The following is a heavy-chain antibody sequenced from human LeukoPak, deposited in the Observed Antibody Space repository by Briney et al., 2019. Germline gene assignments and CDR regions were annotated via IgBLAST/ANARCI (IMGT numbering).Heavy chain of an antibody. CDR2: ISSSSSYI. D-gene: IGHD3-10*01. J-gene: IGHJ4*02. Sequence: PGGSLRLSCAASGFTFSSYSMNWVRQAPGKGLEWVSSISSSSSYIYYADSVKGRFTISRDNAKNSLYLQMNSLRAEDTAVYYCARSRGGFGELLYSTQTSLDYWGQGTLVTVSS. CDR1: GFTFSSYS. CDR3: ARSRGGFGELLYSTQTSLDY. V-gene: IGHV3-21*01.